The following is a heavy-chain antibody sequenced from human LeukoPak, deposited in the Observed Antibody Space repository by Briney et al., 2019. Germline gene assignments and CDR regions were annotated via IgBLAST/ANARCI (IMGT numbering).Heavy chain of an antibody. D-gene: IGHD3-10*01. CDR3: ARLKNLWFGELPAANGWFDP. Sequence: SEILSLTCTVSGGSISSGSYYWSWIRQPAGKGLEWIGRIYTSGSTNYNPSLKSRVTISVDTSKNQFSLKLSSVTAADTAVYYCARLKNLWFGELPAANGWFDPWGQGTLVTVSS. CDR1: GGSISSGSYY. V-gene: IGHV4-61*02. CDR2: IYTSGST. J-gene: IGHJ5*02.